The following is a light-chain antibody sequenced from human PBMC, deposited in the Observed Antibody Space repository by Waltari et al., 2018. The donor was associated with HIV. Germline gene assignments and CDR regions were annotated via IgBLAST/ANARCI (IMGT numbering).Light chain of an antibody. CDR2: AAS. Sequence: IQMTQSPSSLSASVGDRVTITCRASQTINRNLNWYQQKVGKAPTLLIFAASILQSGVPSRFSGIGSGTDFTLTISSLQPEDFATYYCQQSFSSPYTFGQGTKLEIK. V-gene: IGKV1-39*01. CDR1: QTINRN. CDR3: QQSFSSPYT. J-gene: IGKJ2*01.